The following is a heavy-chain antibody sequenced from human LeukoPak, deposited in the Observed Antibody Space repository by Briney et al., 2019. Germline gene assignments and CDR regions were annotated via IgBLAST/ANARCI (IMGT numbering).Heavy chain of an antibody. D-gene: IGHD6-19*01. J-gene: IGHJ6*03. CDR2: MNPNSGNT. V-gene: IGHV1-8*03. Sequence: ASVKVSCKASGYTFTSDEIHWVRQATGQGLEWMGWMNPNSGNTGYAQKFQGRVTITADKSTSTAYMELSSLRSEDTAVYYCATNVDSSGWYYYYYMDVWGKGTTVTVSS. CDR1: GYTFTSDE. CDR3: ATNVDSSGWYYYYYMDV.